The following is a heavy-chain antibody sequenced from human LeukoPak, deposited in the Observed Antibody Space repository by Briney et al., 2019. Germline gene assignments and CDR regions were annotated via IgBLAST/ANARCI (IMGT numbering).Heavy chain of an antibody. V-gene: IGHV5-51*01. CDR2: IYPDDSDS. Sequence: GESLKISCKVSGYSFPNFWIGWVRQMPGKGLEWMGIIYPDDSDSIYSPSFQGQVTFSADTSINTAFLQWDSLKASDTAMYYCACTLNTSMSFDHWGQGTLVTVSS. CDR3: ACTLNTSMSFDH. CDR1: GYSFPNFW. D-gene: IGHD1-1*01. J-gene: IGHJ4*02.